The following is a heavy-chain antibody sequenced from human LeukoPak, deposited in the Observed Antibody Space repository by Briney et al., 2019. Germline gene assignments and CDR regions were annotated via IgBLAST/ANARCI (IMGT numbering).Heavy chain of an antibody. CDR2: IYYSGST. J-gene: IGHJ4*02. Sequence: SETLSLTCTVSGGSISSSSYYWGWIRQPPGKGLEWIGSIYYSGSTYYNPSLKSRVTISVDTSKNQFSLKLSSVTAADTAVYYCARVPPRQRLAPFDYWGQGTLVTVSS. CDR3: ARVPPRQRLAPFDY. D-gene: IGHD6-25*01. CDR1: GGSISSSSYY. V-gene: IGHV4-39*07.